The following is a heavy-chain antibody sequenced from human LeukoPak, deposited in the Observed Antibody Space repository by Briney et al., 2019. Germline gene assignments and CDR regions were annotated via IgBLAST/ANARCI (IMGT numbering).Heavy chain of an antibody. CDR2: ISSSGSTT. V-gene: IGHV3-48*02. CDR1: GFTFSSYS. D-gene: IGHD6-19*01. J-gene: IGHJ4*02. Sequence: GGSLRLSCAASGFTFSSYSMIWVRQAPGKGLEWVSYISSSGSTTYYADSVKGRFTISRDNAKNSLYLHMNSLRDEDTAVYYCAKDEWQWLAIDHWGQGTLVTVSS. CDR3: AKDEWQWLAIDH.